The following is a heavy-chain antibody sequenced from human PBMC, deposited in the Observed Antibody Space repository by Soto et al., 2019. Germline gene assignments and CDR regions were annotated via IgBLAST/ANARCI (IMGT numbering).Heavy chain of an antibody. CDR3: ARHVDTADSWFDP. D-gene: IGHD5-18*01. CDR1: GFTFSRYA. V-gene: IGHV3-30-3*01. J-gene: IGHJ5*02. CDR2: ILYDGSNK. Sequence: QVQVVESGGGVVQPGRSLRLSCAASGFTFSRYAMHWVRQAPGKGLEWVAVILYDGSNKYYADSVKGRFTNSRDNSKNTVYLHMNSLSAEDTAVYYCARHVDTADSWFDPWGQGTLVPVSS.